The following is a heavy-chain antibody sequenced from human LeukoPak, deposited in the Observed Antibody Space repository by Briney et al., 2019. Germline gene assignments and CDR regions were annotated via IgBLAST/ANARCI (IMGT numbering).Heavy chain of an antibody. J-gene: IGHJ4*02. CDR1: GFTFSTYA. Sequence: GGSLRLSCAASGFTFSTYAMNWVRQAPGRGLEWVSVISGTADTTYYADSVKGRFTVSRDNSKNTLYLQMNSLRAEDTAIYYCVKRSRDGYNSPLDSWGQGTLVTVSS. CDR3: VKRSRDGYNSPLDS. V-gene: IGHV3-23*01. CDR2: ISGTADTT. D-gene: IGHD5-24*01.